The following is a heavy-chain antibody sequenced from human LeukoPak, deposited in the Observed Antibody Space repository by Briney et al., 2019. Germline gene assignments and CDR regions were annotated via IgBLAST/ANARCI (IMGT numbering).Heavy chain of an antibody. CDR1: GGSISSYC. J-gene: IGHJ4*02. CDR3: ARGQYHDYIWGSYRSDY. Sequence: PSETLSLTCTVSGGSISSYCWTWIRQPPGKGLEWIGCIYYSGRTNYNPSLKSRVTISVDTSKNQFSLKLSSVTAADTAVYYCARGQYHDYIWGSYRSDYWGQGTLVTVSS. D-gene: IGHD3-16*02. CDR2: IYYSGRT. V-gene: IGHV4-59*01.